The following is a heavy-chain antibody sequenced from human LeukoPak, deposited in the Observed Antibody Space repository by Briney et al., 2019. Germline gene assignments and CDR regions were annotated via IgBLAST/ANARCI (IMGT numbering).Heavy chain of an antibody. J-gene: IGHJ4*02. Sequence: GESLKISCKGSGYSFTSYWIGWVRQMPGKGLEWMGIIYPGDSDTRYSPSFQGQVTISADKSISTAYLQWSSLKASDTAMYYCARQTDCSSTSCYDYWGREPWSPSPQ. V-gene: IGHV5-51*01. CDR1: GYSFTSYW. CDR2: IYPGDSDT. D-gene: IGHD2-2*01. CDR3: ARQTDCSSTSCYDY.